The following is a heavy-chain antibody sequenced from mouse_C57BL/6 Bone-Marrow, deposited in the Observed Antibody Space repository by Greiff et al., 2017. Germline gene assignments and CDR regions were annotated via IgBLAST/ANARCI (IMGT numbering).Heavy chain of an antibody. V-gene: IGHV1-61*01. CDR3: ARSDYGNYYY. J-gene: IGHJ2*01. D-gene: IGHD2-1*01. Sequence: VQLQQSGAELVRPGSSVKLSCKASGYTFTSYWMDWVKQRTGQGLEWIGNIYPSDSETHYNQKFKDKATLTVDKSSSTAYMQLSSLTSEDSAVYYCARSDYGNYYYWGQGTTLTVSS. CDR1: GYTFTSYW. CDR2: IYPSDSET.